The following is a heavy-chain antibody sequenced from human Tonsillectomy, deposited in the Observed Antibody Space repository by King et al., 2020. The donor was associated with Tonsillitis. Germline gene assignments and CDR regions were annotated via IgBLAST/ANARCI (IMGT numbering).Heavy chain of an antibody. CDR1: GGSISSGTYY. CDR2: VYTSGST. V-gene: IGHV4-61*02. CDR3: ARSMYSYVFYFDY. J-gene: IGHJ4*02. Sequence: VQLQESGPGLVKPSQTLSLTCTVSGGSISSGTYYWSWIRQPAGKGLEWIGRVYTSGSTNYNPSLKSRVTISLDTSKNQFSLKLSSVTAADTAVYYCARSMYSYVFYFDYWGQGTLVTVSS. D-gene: IGHD5-18*01.